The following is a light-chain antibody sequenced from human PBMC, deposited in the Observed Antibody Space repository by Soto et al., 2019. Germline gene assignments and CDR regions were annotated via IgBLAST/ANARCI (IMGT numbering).Light chain of an antibody. CDR3: SSGTTSLTL. CDR2: EVS. V-gene: IGLV2-14*01. J-gene: IGLJ2*01. Sequence: QSVLTQPASVYGSPVQSITIACTGTSNDVGGHNYVFLYQQHPGKAPKLMIYEVSNRPSGVSNRFSGSKTDNTASLTISGLQAEDEADDYCSSGTTSLTLFGGGTKLT. CDR1: SNDVGGHNY.